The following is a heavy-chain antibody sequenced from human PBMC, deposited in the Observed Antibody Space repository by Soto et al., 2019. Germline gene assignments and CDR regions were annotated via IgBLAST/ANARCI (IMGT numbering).Heavy chain of an antibody. J-gene: IGHJ4*02. CDR1: GFTFSSYA. D-gene: IGHD3-16*01. Sequence: GGSLRLSCAASGFTFSSYAMSWVRQAPGKGLEWVSAISGSGGSTYYADSVKGRFTISRDNSKNTLYLQMNSLRAEDTAVYYCAKGGGPPPYTFYYFDYWGQGTLVTVSS. CDR3: AKGGGPPPYTFYYFDY. V-gene: IGHV3-23*01. CDR2: ISGSGGST.